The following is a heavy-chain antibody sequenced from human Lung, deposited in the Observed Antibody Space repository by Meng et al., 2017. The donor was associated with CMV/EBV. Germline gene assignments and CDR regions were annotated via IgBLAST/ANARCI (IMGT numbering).Heavy chain of an antibody. J-gene: IGHJ4*02. Sequence: ASVKVSCKASGYSFTAYYIHWVRQAPGQGLEWMGWISPNSGGTNYAQRFQGRVTLTRDTSISTVYMELRSLTSDDTAVYFCARDFVDLPAGTYFDYWGQGTLVTFSS. CDR1: GYSFTAYY. V-gene: IGHV1-2*02. CDR2: ISPNSGGT. D-gene: IGHD6-13*01. CDR3: ARDFVDLPAGTYFDY.